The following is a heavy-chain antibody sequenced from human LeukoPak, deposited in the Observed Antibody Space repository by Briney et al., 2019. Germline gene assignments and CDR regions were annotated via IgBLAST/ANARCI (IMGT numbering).Heavy chain of an antibody. Sequence: SETLSLTCTVSGYSISSGYYWGWIRQPPGKGLEWIGSIYHSGSTYYNPSLKSRVTISVDTSKNQFSLKLSSVTAADTAVYYCAGGFEGSGSYFPGDAFDIWGQGTMVTVSS. CDR3: AGGFEGSGSYFPGDAFDI. D-gene: IGHD1-26*01. V-gene: IGHV4-38-2*02. CDR1: GYSISSGYY. J-gene: IGHJ3*02. CDR2: IYHSGST.